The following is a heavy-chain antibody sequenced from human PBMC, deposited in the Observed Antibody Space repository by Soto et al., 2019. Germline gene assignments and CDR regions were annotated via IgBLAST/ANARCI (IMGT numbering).Heavy chain of an antibody. CDR2: ISSSSNTV. Sequence: QVQLVESGGGLVKPGGSLRLSCAASGFTFSDYFMAWIRQAPGKGLEWISYISSSSNTVYYADSVKGRFTISRDNAKNSLYLQMNSLRADDTAVYYCARDVLVRPAVCDSWGQGTLVTVSS. D-gene: IGHD2-8*02. CDR3: ARDVLVRPAVCDS. J-gene: IGHJ5*01. V-gene: IGHV3-11*01. CDR1: GFTFSDYF.